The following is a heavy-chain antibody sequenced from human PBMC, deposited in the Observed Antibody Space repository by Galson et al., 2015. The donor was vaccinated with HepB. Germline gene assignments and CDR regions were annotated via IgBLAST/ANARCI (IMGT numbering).Heavy chain of an antibody. CDR2: IWYDGSNK. V-gene: IGHV3-33*06. CDR1: GFTFSSFG. D-gene: IGHD6-6*01. J-gene: IGHJ6*02. Sequence: SLRLSCAASGFTFSSFGMHWVRQAPGKRLEWVSFIWYDGSNKYYADSVKDRFTISRDNSNNTLSLQMNSLRGEDTAVYYCAKEEQLAHFFHYSMDVWGQGTTVTVSS. CDR3: AKEEQLAHFFHYSMDV.